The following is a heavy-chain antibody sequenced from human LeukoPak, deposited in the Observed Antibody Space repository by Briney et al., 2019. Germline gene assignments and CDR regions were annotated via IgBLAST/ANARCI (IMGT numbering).Heavy chain of an antibody. CDR2: INSDGSSI. CDR3: ASGRVFDTSGYSVDY. J-gene: IGHJ4*02. CDR1: GFTFSSHW. D-gene: IGHD3-22*01. Sequence: GGSLRLSCAASGFTFSSHWMHWVRQAPGKGLVWVSRINSDGSSISYADSVKGRFTISRDNAKNTLYLQMNSLRAEDTAVYYCASGRVFDTSGYSVDYWGQGTLVTVSS. V-gene: IGHV3-74*01.